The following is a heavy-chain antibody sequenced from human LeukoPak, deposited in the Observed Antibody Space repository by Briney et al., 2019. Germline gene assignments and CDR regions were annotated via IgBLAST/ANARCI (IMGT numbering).Heavy chain of an antibody. CDR1: GFNFSSYA. V-gene: IGHV3-23*01. Sequence: GGSLRLSCAASGFNFSSYAMSWVRQAPGKGLEWVSAISGSGIYTYYADSMKGRFTISRDNSKNTLYLQMNTLRAEDTAVYYCAKSRAVDVNWFDPWGQGTLVTVSS. CDR2: ISGSGIYT. J-gene: IGHJ5*02. CDR3: AKSRAVDVNWFDP. D-gene: IGHD3-10*01.